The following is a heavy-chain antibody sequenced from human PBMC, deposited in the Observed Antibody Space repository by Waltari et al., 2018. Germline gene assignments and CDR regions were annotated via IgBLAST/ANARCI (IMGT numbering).Heavy chain of an antibody. J-gene: IGHJ5*02. Sequence: QVQLQESGPGLVKPSETLSLTCTVSGGSISSYYWSWIRQPPGKGLEWIGYIYYSGSTNYNPSLKSRVTISVDTSKNQFSLKLSSVTAADTAVYYCARSIAAADTSGFDPWGQGTLVTVSS. D-gene: IGHD6-13*01. CDR2: IYYSGST. CDR1: GGSISSYY. V-gene: IGHV4-59*01. CDR3: ARSIAAADTSGFDP.